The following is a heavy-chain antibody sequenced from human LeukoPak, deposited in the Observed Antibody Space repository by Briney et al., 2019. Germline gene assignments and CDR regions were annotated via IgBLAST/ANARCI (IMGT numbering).Heavy chain of an antibody. Sequence: GGSLRLSCAASGFAFGASYMSWIRQAPGKGLEWISYISSSGSIIYYADSVKGRFTISRDNAKNSLYLQMNSLRAEDTAIYYCARDLSGSDYLGWFDPWGQGTLVTVSS. D-gene: IGHD3-22*01. CDR3: ARDLSGSDYLGWFDP. V-gene: IGHV3-11*01. J-gene: IGHJ5*02. CDR2: ISSSGSII. CDR1: GFAFGASY.